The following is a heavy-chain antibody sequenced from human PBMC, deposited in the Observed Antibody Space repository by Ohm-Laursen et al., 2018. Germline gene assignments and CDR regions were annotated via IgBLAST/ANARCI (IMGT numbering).Heavy chain of an antibody. CDR3: ARGLPITIIGRRAGYFDL. V-gene: IGHV4-31*03. J-gene: IGHJ2*01. D-gene: IGHD3-22*01. Sequence: SDTLSLTCTVSGGSISRGGYYWSWIRQQPGKGLEWIGHIYYSGSTYYNPSLKSRVTISVDTSKNQFSLKLSYVTAPDTAVYYCARGLPITIIGRRAGYFDLWGRGTLVTVSS. CDR2: IYYSGST. CDR1: GGSISRGGYY.